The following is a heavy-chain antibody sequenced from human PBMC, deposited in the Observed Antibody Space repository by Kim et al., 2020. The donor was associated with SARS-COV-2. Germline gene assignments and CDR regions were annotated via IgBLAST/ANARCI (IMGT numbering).Heavy chain of an antibody. J-gene: IGHJ5*02. CDR3: CKDYWGSYDP. V-gene: IGHV3-72*01. D-gene: IGHD3-16*01. Sequence: TVYAASVKDRFIISRDDSKSSLYLQMSSLMTEDTAIYYCCKDYWGSYDPWGQGTLVTVSS. CDR2: T.